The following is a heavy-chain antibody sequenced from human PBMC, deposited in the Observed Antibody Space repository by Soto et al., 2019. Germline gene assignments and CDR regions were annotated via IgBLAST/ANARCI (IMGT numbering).Heavy chain of an antibody. CDR2: IKSKTDGGTT. Sequence: SVSNAWMNWVRPAPGKGLEWVGRIKSKTDGGTTDYAAPVKGRFTISRDDSKNTLYLQMNSLKTEDTAVYYCTTEYSSGFKNWGQGTLVTVSS. CDR1: SVSNAW. D-gene: IGHD6-19*01. V-gene: IGHV3-15*07. J-gene: IGHJ4*02. CDR3: TTEYSSGFKN.